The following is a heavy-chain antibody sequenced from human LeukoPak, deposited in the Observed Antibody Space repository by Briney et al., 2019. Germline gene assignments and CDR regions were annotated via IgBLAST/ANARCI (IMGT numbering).Heavy chain of an antibody. D-gene: IGHD3-3*01. CDR1: GGSISSSSYY. CDR3: ARGADIIWSGYFSWFDP. CDR2: IYYSGST. V-gene: IGHV4-39*01. Sequence: PSETLSLTCTVSGGSISSSSYYWGWIRQPPGKGLEWIGSIYYSGSTYYNPSLKSRVTISVDTSKNQFSLKLSSVTAADTAVYYCARGADIIWSGYFSWFDPWGQGTLVTVSS. J-gene: IGHJ5*02.